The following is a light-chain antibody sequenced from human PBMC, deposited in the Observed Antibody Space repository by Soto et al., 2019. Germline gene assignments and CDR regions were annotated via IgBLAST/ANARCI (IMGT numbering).Light chain of an antibody. CDR2: DAS. Sequence: DIQMTQSPSTLSASVGDIVTISCRASQSVSAWLAWYQQKPGKAPKLLISDASSLKSGVPSRFSGSGYGTEFTLTISSLQPEDFATYYCQQYSSYSLTFGGGTKVDIK. V-gene: IGKV1-5*01. CDR3: QQYSSYSLT. J-gene: IGKJ4*01. CDR1: QSVSAW.